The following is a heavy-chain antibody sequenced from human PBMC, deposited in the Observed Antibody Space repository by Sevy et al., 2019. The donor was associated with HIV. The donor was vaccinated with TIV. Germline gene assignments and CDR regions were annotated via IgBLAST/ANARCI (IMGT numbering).Heavy chain of an antibody. CDR1: GGSISSSSYY. CDR2: IYYSGST. Sequence: SETLSLTRTVSGGSISSSSYYWGWIRQPPGKGLEWIGSIYYSGSTYYNPSLKSRVTISVDTSKNQFSLKLSSVTAADTTVYYCARRLVITGTTAGGYFDYWGQGTLVTVSS. D-gene: IGHD1-20*01. V-gene: IGHV4-39*01. CDR3: ARRLVITGTTAGGYFDY. J-gene: IGHJ4*02.